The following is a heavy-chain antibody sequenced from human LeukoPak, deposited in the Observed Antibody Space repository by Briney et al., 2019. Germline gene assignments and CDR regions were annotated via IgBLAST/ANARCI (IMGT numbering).Heavy chain of an antibody. CDR1: GYTFTGYY. Sequence: GASVKVSCKASGYTFTGYYMHWVRQAPGQGLEWMGWINPNSGGTNYAQKFQGRVTMTRGTSISTAYMELSRLRSDDTAVYYCARGVHYYDSSGYYYGAFDIWGQGTMVTVSS. CDR3: ARGVHYYDSSGYYYGAFDI. J-gene: IGHJ3*02. CDR2: INPNSGGT. D-gene: IGHD3-22*01. V-gene: IGHV1-2*02.